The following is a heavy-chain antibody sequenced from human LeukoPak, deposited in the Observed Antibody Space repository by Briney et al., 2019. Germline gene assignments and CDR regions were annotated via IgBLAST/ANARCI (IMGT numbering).Heavy chain of an antibody. Sequence: GASVKVSCKASGYTFTSYDINWVRQATGQGLEWMGWMNPKSGNTGYAQKFQGRVTMTRNTSISTAYMELSSLRSEDTAVYYCARACSSSRGDNWFDPWGQGTLVTVSS. J-gene: IGHJ5*02. CDR2: MNPKSGNT. CDR1: GYTFTSYD. D-gene: IGHD6-6*01. CDR3: ARACSSSRGDNWFDP. V-gene: IGHV1-8*01.